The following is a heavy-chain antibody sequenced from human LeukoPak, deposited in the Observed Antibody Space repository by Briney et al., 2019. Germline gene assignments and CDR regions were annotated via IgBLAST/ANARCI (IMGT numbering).Heavy chain of an antibody. J-gene: IGHJ4*02. CDR2: IGSDNKP. Sequence: GGSLRLSCEASGXTFSAYAMTWVRQAPGQGLEWVSSIGSDNKPHYSESVKGRFAISRDNSKSMLFLQLNSLRAEDTALYYCARDNGSGWLYWGQGTLVTVSS. V-gene: IGHV3-23*01. CDR3: ARDNGSGWLY. CDR1: GXTFSAYA. D-gene: IGHD6-19*01.